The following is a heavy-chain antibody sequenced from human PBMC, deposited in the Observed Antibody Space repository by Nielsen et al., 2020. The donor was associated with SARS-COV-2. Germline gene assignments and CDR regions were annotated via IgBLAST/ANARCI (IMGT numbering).Heavy chain of an antibody. Sequence: ESLKISCAASGITFSDYYMMWVRQAPGKGLEFLASIHYSGSTYYNPSLDSRVTISVDTSKNQISLKMNSVTAADTAIYYCARDRSGSQEDAFDIWGQGTKVTVSS. CDR2: IHYSGST. CDR1: GITFSDYY. V-gene: IGHV4-59*12. J-gene: IGHJ3*02. D-gene: IGHD3-22*01. CDR3: ARDRSGSQEDAFDI.